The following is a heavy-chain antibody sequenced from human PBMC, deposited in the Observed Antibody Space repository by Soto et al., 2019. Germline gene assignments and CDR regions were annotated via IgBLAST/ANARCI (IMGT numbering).Heavy chain of an antibody. CDR1: GGSVNNNAYS. J-gene: IGHJ4*02. CDR3: AKGEGPGGPPYSSSWYGGLDY. Sequence: PSETLSLTCTVSGGSVNNNAYSWTWIRQHPGKGPECIGHISSSGRASYSPSLKSRVAISLDASKNHFSLQLTSVTAADTAVYYCAKGEGPGGPPYSSSWYGGLDYWGQGTLVTVSS. D-gene: IGHD6-13*01. CDR2: ISSSGRA. V-gene: IGHV4-31*03.